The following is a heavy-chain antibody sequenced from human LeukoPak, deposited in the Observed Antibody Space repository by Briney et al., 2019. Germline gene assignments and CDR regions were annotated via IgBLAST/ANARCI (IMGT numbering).Heavy chain of an antibody. J-gene: IGHJ4*02. D-gene: IGHD3-16*02. CDR2: IYYSGST. CDR3: AREPIPRYTHYDYVWGSYRRDY. CDR1: GGSISSSSYY. V-gene: IGHV4-39*07. Sequence: ASETLSLTCTVSGGSISSSSYYWGWIRQPPGKGLEWIGSIYYSGSTYYNPSLKSRVTISVDTSKNQFSLKLSSVTAADTAVYYCAREPIPRYTHYDYVWGSYRRDYWGQGTLVTVSS.